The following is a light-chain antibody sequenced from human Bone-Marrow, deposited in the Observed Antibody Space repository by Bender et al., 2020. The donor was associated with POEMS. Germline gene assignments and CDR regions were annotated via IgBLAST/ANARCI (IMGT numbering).Light chain of an antibody. J-gene: IGLJ2*01. CDR1: SVDIGSFNL. V-gene: IGLV2-23*02. CDR3: CSYAGSDTFIL. Sequence: QSALTQPASVSGSPGQSITISCTGTSVDIGSFNLVSWYQQHPGKAPKVIIYAVNKRPSGASDRFSGSKSGNTASLTISGLQAEDEADYYCCSYAGSDTFILFGGGTKLTVL. CDR2: AVN.